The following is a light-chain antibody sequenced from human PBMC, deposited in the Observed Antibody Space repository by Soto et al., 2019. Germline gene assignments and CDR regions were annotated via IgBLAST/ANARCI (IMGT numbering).Light chain of an antibody. Sequence: DIQMTQSPSSLSASVGDTVTISCRASRSIRAYLNWYQHKPGKAPNLLIYGATTLHSGVPSRFSGSGSGTDFSLTISILQPEDFATYYCQQTFSVTPLTFGGGTKVEI. CDR3: QQTFSVTPLT. V-gene: IGKV1-39*01. CDR2: GAT. J-gene: IGKJ4*01. CDR1: RSIRAY.